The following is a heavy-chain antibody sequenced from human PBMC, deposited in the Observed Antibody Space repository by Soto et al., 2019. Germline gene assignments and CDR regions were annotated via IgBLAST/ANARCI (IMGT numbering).Heavy chain of an antibody. Sequence: GASVKVSCKASGYTFTSYGISWVRQAPGQGLEWMGWISAYNGNTNYAQKLQGRVTMTTDTSTSTAYMELRSLRSDDTAVYYYARDPGGLYCSSTSCYQGMDVWGQGTTVTVSS. V-gene: IGHV1-18*04. J-gene: IGHJ6*02. CDR2: ISAYNGNT. D-gene: IGHD2-2*01. CDR1: GYTFTSYG. CDR3: ARDPGGLYCSSTSCYQGMDV.